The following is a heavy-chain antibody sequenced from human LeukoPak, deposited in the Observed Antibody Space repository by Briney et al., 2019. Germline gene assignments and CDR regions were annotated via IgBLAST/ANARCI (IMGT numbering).Heavy chain of an antibody. D-gene: IGHD2-2*01. J-gene: IGHJ4*02. CDR2: MNPNSGNT. V-gene: IGHV1-8*01. CDR3: ARVDTGYCSSTSCPHGSGSYPLEY. Sequence: ASVKVSCKASGYTFTSYDINWVRQATGQGLEWMGWMNPNSGNTGYAQKFQGRVTMTTDTSTSTAYMELRSLRSDDTAVYYCARVDTGYCSSTSCPHGSGSYPLEYWGQGTLVTVSS. CDR1: GYTFTSYD.